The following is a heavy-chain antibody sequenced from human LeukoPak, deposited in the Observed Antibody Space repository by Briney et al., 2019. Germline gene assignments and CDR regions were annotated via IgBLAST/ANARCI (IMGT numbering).Heavy chain of an antibody. CDR3: AKASCSSTSCIPGDWSDP. V-gene: IGHV3-30*18. Sequence: PGRSLRLTCAASGFTFSSYGMHWVRQAPGKGLEWVAVISYDGSNKYYADSVKGRFTISRDNSKNTLYLQMNSLRAEDTAVYYCAKASCSSTSCIPGDWSDPWGQGTLVTVSS. CDR2: ISYDGSNK. CDR1: GFTFSSYG. J-gene: IGHJ5*02. D-gene: IGHD2-2*01.